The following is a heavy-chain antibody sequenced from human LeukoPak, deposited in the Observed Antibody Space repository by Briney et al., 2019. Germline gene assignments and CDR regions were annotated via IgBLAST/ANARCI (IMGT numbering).Heavy chain of an antibody. CDR3: ARDQGPYYYDSSGSGFDP. V-gene: IGHV3-48*01. CDR2: ISSSSNIM. Sequence: PGGSLRLSCAASGFTFSSYGMNWVRQAPGKGLEWVSYISSSSNIMNYADSVKGRFTTSRDNAKNSLYLQMNSLRAEDTAVYYCARDQGPYYYDSSGSGFDPWGQGTLVTVSS. CDR1: GFTFSSYG. D-gene: IGHD3-22*01. J-gene: IGHJ5*02.